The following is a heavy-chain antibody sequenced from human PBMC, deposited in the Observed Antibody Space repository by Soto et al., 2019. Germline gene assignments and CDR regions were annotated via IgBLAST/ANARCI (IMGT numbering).Heavy chain of an antibody. CDR1: GYTFTSYY. CDR3: ARLGGSIAARPFIPYYYYGMDV. J-gene: IGHJ6*02. Sequence: ASVKVSCKASGYTFTSYYMHWVRQAPGQGLEWMGIINPSGGSTSYAQKFQGRVTMTRDTSTSTVYMELSSLRSEDTAVYYCARLGGSIAARPFIPYYYYGMDVWGQGTTVTVS. D-gene: IGHD6-6*01. V-gene: IGHV1-46*01. CDR2: INPSGGST.